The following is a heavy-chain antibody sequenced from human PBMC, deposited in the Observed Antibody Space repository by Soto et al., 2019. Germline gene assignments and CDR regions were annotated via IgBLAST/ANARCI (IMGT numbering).Heavy chain of an antibody. CDR2: IIPIFGTA. CDR1: GGTFSSYA. D-gene: IGHD2-21*02. CDR3: AVADCGGDCYFDFDY. Sequence: QVQLVQSGAEVKKPGSSVKVSCKASGGTFSSYAISWVRQAPGQGLEWMGGIIPIFGTANYAQKFQGRVTIXXDXSXXTAYMELSSLRSEDTAVYYCAVADCGGDCYFDFDYWGQGTLVTVSS. V-gene: IGHV1-69*12. J-gene: IGHJ4*02.